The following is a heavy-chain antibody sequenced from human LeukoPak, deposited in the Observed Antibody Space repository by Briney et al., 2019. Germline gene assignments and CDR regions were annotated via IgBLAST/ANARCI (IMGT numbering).Heavy chain of an antibody. CDR3: ARGGGSLI. CDR2: INHSGST. V-gene: IGHV4-34*01. J-gene: IGHJ3*02. CDR1: GGSFSGYD. Sequence: SGTLSLTFTVSGGSFSGYDRSLIRQPPGKGLEWIGEINHSGSTNYNPSLKSRVTISVDTSKNQFSLKLSSVTAADTAVYYCARGGGSLIWGQGTMVTVSS. D-gene: IGHD3-16*01.